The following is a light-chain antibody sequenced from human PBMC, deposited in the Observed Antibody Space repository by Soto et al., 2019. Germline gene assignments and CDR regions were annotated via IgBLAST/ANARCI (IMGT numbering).Light chain of an antibody. CDR2: DAS. CDR1: QSVASSH. J-gene: IGKJ3*01. V-gene: IGKV3-20*01. CDR3: QQYGSAPFT. Sequence: EIVMTQSPATLSVSPGERATLSCRASQSVASSHLAWYRQKPGQTPRLLIYDASSRATGIPDRISGSGSGTDFTLTISRLEPEDFAVHYCQQYGSAPFTFGPGTKVDIK.